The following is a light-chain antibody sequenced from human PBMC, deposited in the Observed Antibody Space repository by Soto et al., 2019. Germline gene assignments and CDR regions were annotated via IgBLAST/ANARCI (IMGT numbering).Light chain of an antibody. CDR1: QSISSN. CDR2: AAS. J-gene: IGKJ5*01. Sequence: DIEMTQSPSSLYASVGDRVTITPPASQSISSNLNWYQQKPGKAPKLLISAASSLQSGVPSRFSGSGYGTDFTLTITTLQPEDVGIYYCQQCHATPLTFGQGTRLEIK. CDR3: QQCHATPLT. V-gene: IGKV1-39*01.